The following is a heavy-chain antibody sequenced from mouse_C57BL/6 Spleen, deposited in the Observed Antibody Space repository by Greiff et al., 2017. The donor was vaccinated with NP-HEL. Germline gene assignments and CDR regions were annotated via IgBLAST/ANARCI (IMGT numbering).Heavy chain of an antibody. J-gene: IGHJ4*01. D-gene: IGHD1-1*02. CDR1: GFTFSSYA. Sequence: EVQGVESGGGLVKPGGSLKLSCAASGFTFSSYAMSWVRQTPEQRLEWVATISDGGSYTYYPDNVKGRFTISRDNAKNNLYLQMSHLKSEDTAMYDCARDRDYGLYDFAMDDWGQGTTVTVSS. CDR2: ISDGGSYT. V-gene: IGHV5-4*01. CDR3: ARDRDYGLYDFAMDD.